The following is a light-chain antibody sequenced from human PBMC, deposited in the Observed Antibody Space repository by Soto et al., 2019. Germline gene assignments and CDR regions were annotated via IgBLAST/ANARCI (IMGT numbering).Light chain of an antibody. CDR2: EVS. V-gene: IGLV2-14*01. J-gene: IGLJ1*01. CDR3: SSYTSSSTSDYV. CDR1: SSDVGGYNY. Sequence: QSALTQPACVSGSPGQSITISCTGTSSDVGGYNYVSWYQQHPGKAPKLMIYEVSTRPSGVSNRFSGSKSGNTASLTISGLQAEDEADYYCSSYTSSSTSDYVFGTGTKLTVL.